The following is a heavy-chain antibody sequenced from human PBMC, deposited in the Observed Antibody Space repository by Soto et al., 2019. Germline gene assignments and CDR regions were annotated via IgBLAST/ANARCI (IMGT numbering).Heavy chain of an antibody. Sequence: GGSLRLSCAASGFTVSSNYMSWVRQAPGQGLEWVSVIYSGGSTYYADSVKGRFTISRDNSKNTLYLQMNSLRAEDTAVYYCARDQRVGDYYESSGYFYYYYGMDVWGQGTTVTVSS. CDR3: ARDQRVGDYYESSGYFYYYYGMDV. J-gene: IGHJ6*02. D-gene: IGHD3-22*01. CDR2: IYSGGST. CDR1: GFTVSSNY. V-gene: IGHV3-53*01.